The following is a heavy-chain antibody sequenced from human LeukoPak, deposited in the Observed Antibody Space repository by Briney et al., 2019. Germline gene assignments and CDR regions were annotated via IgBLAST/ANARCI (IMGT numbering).Heavy chain of an antibody. CDR3: ARDYYDSSGYVDYFDY. J-gene: IGHJ4*02. CDR1: GGSISSGSYY. D-gene: IGHD3-22*01. Sequence: PSETLSLTCTVSGGSISSGSYYWRWMRQPAGEGLEWIGRIYTSGSTNYNPSLKSRVTMSVDTSKNQFSLKLSSVTAADTAVYCCARDYYDSSGYVDYFDYWGQGTLVTVSS. V-gene: IGHV4-61*02. CDR2: IYTSGST.